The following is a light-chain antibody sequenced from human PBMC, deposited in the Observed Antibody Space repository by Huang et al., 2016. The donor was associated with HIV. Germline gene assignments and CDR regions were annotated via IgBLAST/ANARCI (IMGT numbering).Light chain of an antibody. V-gene: IGKV3-11*01. Sequence: VLTQSPATLSWYPGEGVTLSCRASQSVGSYIAWYQQRPGQSPRLLIYDVSNRATGTPVRFSGSGSGTDFTLTISSLESEDFAVYYCQQRSSGVSFGGGTKVQVK. CDR2: DVS. J-gene: IGKJ4*01. CDR1: QSVGSY. CDR3: QQRSSGVS.